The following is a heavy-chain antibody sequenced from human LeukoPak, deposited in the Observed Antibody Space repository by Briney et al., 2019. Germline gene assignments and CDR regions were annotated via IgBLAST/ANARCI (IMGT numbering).Heavy chain of an antibody. V-gene: IGHV3-21*01. CDR2: ISSSSSYI. J-gene: IGHJ6*03. D-gene: IGHD3-10*01. Sequence: GGSLRLSCAASGFTFSSYSMNWVRQAPGKGLEWVSSISSSSSYIYYADSVKGRFTISRDNAKNSLYLQMNSLRAEDTAVYYCASVYYGSGTGYYYMDVWGKGTTVTVS. CDR1: GFTFSSYS. CDR3: ASVYYGSGTGYYYMDV.